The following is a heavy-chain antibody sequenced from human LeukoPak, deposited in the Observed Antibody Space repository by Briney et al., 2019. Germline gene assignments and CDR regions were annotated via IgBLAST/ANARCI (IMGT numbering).Heavy chain of an antibody. J-gene: IGHJ4*02. CDR1: GFTLSNYW. CDR2: IKQDGSEK. CDR3: ARLRGLYSDTNRYQTALDC. V-gene: IGHV3-7*01. Sequence: GGSLRLSCAASGFTLSNYWMSWVRQAPGKGLEWVANIKQDGSEKYYVDSVKGRFTISRDNAKNSLYVQMNSLRAEDTAVYYCARLRGLYSDTNRYQTALDCWGQGTLVIVSS. D-gene: IGHD1-26*01.